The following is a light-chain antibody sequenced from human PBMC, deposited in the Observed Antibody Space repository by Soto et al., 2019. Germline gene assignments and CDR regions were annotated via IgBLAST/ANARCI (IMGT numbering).Light chain of an antibody. CDR2: DVS. J-gene: IGLJ1*01. CDR3: SSYASSSTFYV. Sequence: QSALTQPASVSGSPGQSITISCTGTSSDVDAYNYVSWYQQYPGKAPKLMINDVSNRPSGVSNRFSGSKSGNTASLTISGLQAEDEADYYCSSYASSSTFYVFGTGTKVTVL. CDR1: SSDVDAYNY. V-gene: IGLV2-14*03.